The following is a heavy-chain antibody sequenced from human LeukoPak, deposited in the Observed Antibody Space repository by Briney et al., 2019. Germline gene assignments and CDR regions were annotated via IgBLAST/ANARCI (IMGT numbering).Heavy chain of an antibody. CDR2: ISSSSTYI. CDR3: ARDLCSGGSCYGYYYYGMDV. J-gene: IGHJ6*02. D-gene: IGHD2-15*01. Sequence: GGSLRLSCAASGFTFNSYSLNWVRQAPGKGLEWVSSISSSSTYIYYADSVKGRFTISRDNAKNSLYLQMNSLRAEDTAVYYCARDLCSGGSCYGYYYYGMDVWGQGTTVTVSS. CDR1: GFTFNSYS. V-gene: IGHV3-21*01.